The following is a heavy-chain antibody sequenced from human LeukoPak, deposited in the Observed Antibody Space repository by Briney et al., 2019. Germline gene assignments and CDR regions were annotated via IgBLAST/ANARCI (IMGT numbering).Heavy chain of an antibody. J-gene: IGHJ4*02. CDR1: GFTFDDYA. D-gene: IGHD6-13*01. V-gene: IGHV3-9*01. Sequence: PGRSLRLSCAASGFTFDDYAMHWVRQAPGEGLEWVSGISWNSGSIGYADSVKGRFTISRDNAKNSLYLQMNSLRAEDTALYYCAKDRTHSSWHKTFDYWGQGTLVTVSS. CDR3: AKDRTHSSWHKTFDY. CDR2: ISWNSGSI.